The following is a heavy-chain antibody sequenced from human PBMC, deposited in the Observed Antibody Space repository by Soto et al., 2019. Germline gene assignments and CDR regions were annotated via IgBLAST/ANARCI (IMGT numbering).Heavy chain of an antibody. CDR1: GYTFTSYA. J-gene: IGHJ4*02. Sequence: ASVKVSCKASGYTFTSYAMHWVRQAPGQRLEWMGWINAGNGNTKYSQKFQGRVTITRDTSASTAYMEPSSLRSEDTAVYYCARVSLPVDFWSGEFDYWGQGTLVTVSS. CDR2: INAGNGNT. D-gene: IGHD3-3*01. V-gene: IGHV1-3*01. CDR3: ARVSLPVDFWSGEFDY.